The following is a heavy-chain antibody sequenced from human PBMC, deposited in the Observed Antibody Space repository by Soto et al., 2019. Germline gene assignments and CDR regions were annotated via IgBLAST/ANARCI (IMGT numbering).Heavy chain of an antibody. CDR3: ARVSGNFWRGYYNFDY. D-gene: IGHD3-3*01. CDR2: TSPYNGNT. Sequence: GASVKVSCKASGYTFTSYAITWVRQAPGQGLEWMGWTSPYNGNTNYVQKLQGRVTMTTDTSTNTAYMELRSLRSDDTAVYYCARVSGNFWRGYYNFDYWGLGTLVIGSS. J-gene: IGHJ4*02. CDR1: GYTFTSYA. V-gene: IGHV1-18*01.